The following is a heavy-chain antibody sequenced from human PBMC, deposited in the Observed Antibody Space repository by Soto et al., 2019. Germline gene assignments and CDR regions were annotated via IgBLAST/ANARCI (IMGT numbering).Heavy chain of an antibody. D-gene: IGHD3-22*01. CDR3: ARSYYYDSSGYSAYFDY. V-gene: IGHV1-46*01. CDR1: GYEFATYH. J-gene: IGHJ4*02. CDR2: INPGGGST. Sequence: ASVKVSCKASGYEFATYHIHWVRQAPGQGLEWMGVINPGGGSTNYAQKFKGRLTVTADTSMNTVYMELNSLRAEDTAVYYCARSYYYDSSGYSAYFDYWGQGTLVTVSS.